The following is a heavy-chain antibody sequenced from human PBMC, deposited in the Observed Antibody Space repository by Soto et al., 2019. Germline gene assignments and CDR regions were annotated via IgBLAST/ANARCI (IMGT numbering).Heavy chain of an antibody. V-gene: IGHV1-3*01. D-gene: IGHD2-15*01. Sequence: QVQLVQSGAEVKKPGASVKVSCKASGYTFTSYAMHWVRQAPGQRLEWMGWINAGNGNTKYSQKFQGRVTITRDTSASTAYMDLSSLRSEDTAVYYCARETRIFNWFDPWGQGTLVTVSS. J-gene: IGHJ5*02. CDR2: INAGNGNT. CDR1: GYTFTSYA. CDR3: ARETRIFNWFDP.